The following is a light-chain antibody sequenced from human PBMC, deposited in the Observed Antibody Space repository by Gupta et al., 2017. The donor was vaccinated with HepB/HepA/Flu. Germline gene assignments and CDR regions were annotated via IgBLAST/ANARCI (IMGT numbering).Light chain of an antibody. Sequence: QSAPTPPPSASGPPGQSVTISCTGTSSDIGAYNLVSWYQQHPGKPPKLIIYDVFQRPSGVPDRFSGYKSGNTASLTVSGLQAEDEADYYCFSYAGNDNWVFGGGTKVTVL. CDR3: FSYAGNDNWV. CDR2: DVF. CDR1: SSDIGAYNL. J-gene: IGLJ1*01. V-gene: IGLV2-8*01.